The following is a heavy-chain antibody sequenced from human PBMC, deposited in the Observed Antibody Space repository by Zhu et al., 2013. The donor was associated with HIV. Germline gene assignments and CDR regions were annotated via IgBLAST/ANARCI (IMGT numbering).Heavy chain of an antibody. CDR1: GHTFTSYD. J-gene: IGHJ3*02. D-gene: IGHD2-8*02. CDR2: MNPKSGNT. Sequence: QVQLVQSGAEVKKPGASVKVSCKASGHTFTSYDINWVRQVSGQGLEWMAWMNPKSGNTGYAQNFQGRVSITRNTSISTAYMELSSLKSEDTAVYFCARSRGYCTGIKCQSDAFDIWGQGAMVTV. CDR3: ARSRGYCTGIKCQSDAFDI. V-gene: IGHV1-8*03.